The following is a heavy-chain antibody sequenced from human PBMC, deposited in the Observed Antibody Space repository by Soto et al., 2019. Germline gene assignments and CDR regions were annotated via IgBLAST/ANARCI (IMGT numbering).Heavy chain of an antibody. Sequence: QVTLKESGPVLVRPTETLTLTCTVSGFSLSDVKMGVSWVRQPPGKAPEWLAQIFSNDEKYYSTSLKSRLTIYKDTYKSQVVLTMTNIDPLDTGKNYCARARKYGPYYYYHAMDVWGQGTTVTVSS. CDR1: GFSLSDVKMG. CDR3: ARARKYGPYYYYHAMDV. CDR2: IFSNDEK. V-gene: IGHV2-26*01. D-gene: IGHD3-10*01. J-gene: IGHJ6*02.